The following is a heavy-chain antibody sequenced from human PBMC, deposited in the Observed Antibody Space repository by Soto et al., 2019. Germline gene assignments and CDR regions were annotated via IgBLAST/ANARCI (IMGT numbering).Heavy chain of an antibody. Sequence: EVQLLESGGGLVQPGGSLRLSCAASGFTFSSYAMSWVRQAPGMGLEWVSGISGGGGSTYSADSVKGRFTISRDNSKNTLYLQMNSLRAEDTAVYFCAKDHLGVTTLYPWYFDLWGRGTLVTVSS. D-gene: IGHD2-21*02. CDR3: AKDHLGVTTLYPWYFDL. V-gene: IGHV3-23*01. J-gene: IGHJ2*01. CDR2: ISGGGGST. CDR1: GFTFSSYA.